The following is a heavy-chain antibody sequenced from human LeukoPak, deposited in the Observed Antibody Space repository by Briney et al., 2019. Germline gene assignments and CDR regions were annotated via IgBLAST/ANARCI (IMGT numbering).Heavy chain of an antibody. Sequence: PSETLSLTCSVSGDSVSRSDSYWDWIRQPPGKGLEWIGTIYYSGRTYYSPSLKSRVTMSVDPSNNQFSLKLSSVTAADTAVYYCARGDAFDIWGQGTMVTVSS. V-gene: IGHV4-39*01. CDR3: ARGDAFDI. J-gene: IGHJ3*02. CDR2: IYYSGRT. CDR1: GDSVSRSDSY.